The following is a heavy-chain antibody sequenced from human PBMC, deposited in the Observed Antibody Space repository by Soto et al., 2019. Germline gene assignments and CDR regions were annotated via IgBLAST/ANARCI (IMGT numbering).Heavy chain of an antibody. CDR2: IYWDEDR. D-gene: IGHD3-16*02. V-gene: IGHV2-5*02. J-gene: IGHJ3*02. CDR1: GFSLSTRGVG. Sequence: QITLKESGPTLVKPTETLTLTCTFSGFSLSTRGVGVGWIRQPPGKALEWLAVIYWDEDRRYSPSLESRLSITKDTSKNQVFLIMTNMDPVDTATYYCAHLMITYGGVIGDDAFDMWGQGTLVTVSS. CDR3: AHLMITYGGVIGDDAFDM.